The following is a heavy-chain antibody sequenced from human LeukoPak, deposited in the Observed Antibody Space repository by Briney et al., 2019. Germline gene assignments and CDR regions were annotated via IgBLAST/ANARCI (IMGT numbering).Heavy chain of an antibody. CDR3: ARVGYGDFDFDY. CDR1: GYTFTSYD. D-gene: IGHD4-17*01. CDR2: MNPNSGNT. V-gene: IGHV1-8*01. Sequence: GASVKVSCKASGYTFTSYDINWVRQATGQGLEWMGWMNPNSGNTGYAQKFQGRVTMTRNTSISTAYMELSSLRSKDTAVYYCARVGYGDFDFDYWGQGTLVTVSS. J-gene: IGHJ4*02.